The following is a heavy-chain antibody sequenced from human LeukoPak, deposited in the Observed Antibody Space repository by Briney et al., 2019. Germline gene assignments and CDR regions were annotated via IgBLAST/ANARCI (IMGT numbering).Heavy chain of an antibody. CDR3: ASAVYYYYYMDV. CDR1: GGSINAGAYY. J-gene: IGHJ6*03. CDR2: IYTSGST. Sequence: SETLSLTRTVSGGSINAGAYYWSWIRQHPGKGLEWIGYIYTSGSTNYNPSLKSRVTISVDTSKNQFSLKLSSVTAADTAVYYCASAVYYYYYMDVWGKGTTVTVSS. V-gene: IGHV4-61*08.